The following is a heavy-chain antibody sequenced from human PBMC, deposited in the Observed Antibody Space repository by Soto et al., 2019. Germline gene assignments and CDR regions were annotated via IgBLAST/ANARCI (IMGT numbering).Heavy chain of an antibody. J-gene: IGHJ4*02. D-gene: IGHD6-6*01. CDR3: AREGQLGY. Sequence: QVQLVQSGAEVKKPGASVKVSCKASGYTFRNYGFSWVRQAPGQGLEWIGWISGYNGNTNYAERLQCRVTMTTDTSTSTAYMELKNLRYDDTAVYYCAREGQLGYWGQGTPVTVSS. CDR1: GYTFRNYG. V-gene: IGHV1-18*01. CDR2: ISGYNGNT.